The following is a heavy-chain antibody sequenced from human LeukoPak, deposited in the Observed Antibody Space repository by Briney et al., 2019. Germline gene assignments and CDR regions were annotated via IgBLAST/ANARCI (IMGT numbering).Heavy chain of an antibody. V-gene: IGHV4-39*01. CDR3: ARNADYYYYMDV. CDR1: GGSISSSSYY. J-gene: IGHJ6*03. CDR2: IYYSGST. Sequence: SETLSLTCTVSGGSISSSSYYWGWIRQPPGKGLEWIGSIYYSGSTYYNPSLKSLVTISVDTSKNQFSLKLSSVTAADTAVYYCARNADYYYYMDVWGKGTTVTISS. D-gene: IGHD6-25*01.